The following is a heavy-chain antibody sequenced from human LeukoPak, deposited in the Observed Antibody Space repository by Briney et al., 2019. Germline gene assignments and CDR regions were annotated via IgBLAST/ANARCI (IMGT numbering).Heavy chain of an antibody. D-gene: IGHD3-3*01. CDR1: GYACTSCY. J-gene: IGHJ6*03. V-gene: IGHV1-46*01. CDR2: INPSGGST. Sequence: ASVKVSCKASGYACTSCYMHWVRRSPGQGLEWMGIINPSGGSTSYAQKFQDRVNMTRDTSTSTAYMELSSLRSEDTAVYYCARGRFLEWLLYRGYYYYMDVWGKGTTVTVSS. CDR3: ARGRFLEWLLYRGYYYYMDV.